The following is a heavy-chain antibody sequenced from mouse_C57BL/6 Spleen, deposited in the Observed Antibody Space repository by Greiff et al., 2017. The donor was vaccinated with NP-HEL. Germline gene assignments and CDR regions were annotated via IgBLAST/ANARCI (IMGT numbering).Heavy chain of an antibody. V-gene: IGHV1-9*01. D-gene: IGHD1-1*01. CDR2: ILPGSGST. CDR1: GYTFTGYW. CDR3: ARSASITTVVARYFDY. Sequence: QVQLQQSGAELMKPGASVKLSCKATGYTFTGYWIEWVKQRPGHGLEWIGEILPGSGSTNYNEKFKGKATFTADTSSNTAYMQLSSLTTEDSAIYYCARSASITTVVARYFDYWGQGTTLTVSS. J-gene: IGHJ2*01.